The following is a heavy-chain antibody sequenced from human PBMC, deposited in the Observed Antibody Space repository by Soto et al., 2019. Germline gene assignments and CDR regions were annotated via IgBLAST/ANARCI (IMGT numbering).Heavy chain of an antibody. CDR3: ARDPGGNYGDYRNDAFDI. D-gene: IGHD4-17*01. V-gene: IGHV3-21*01. CDR1: GFTFSSYS. CDR2: ISSSSSYI. J-gene: IGHJ3*02. Sequence: GGSLRLSCAASGFTFSSYSMNWVRQAPGKGLEWVSSISSSSSYIYYADSVKGRYTNSRDNAKNSLYLQMNSLRAEDTAVYYCARDPGGNYGDYRNDAFDIWGQGTMVTVSS.